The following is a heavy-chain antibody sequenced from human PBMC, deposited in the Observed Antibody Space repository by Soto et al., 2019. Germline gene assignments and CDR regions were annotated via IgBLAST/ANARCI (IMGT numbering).Heavy chain of an antibody. D-gene: IGHD3-22*01. V-gene: IGHV1-69*06. CDR2: IIPIFGTA. J-gene: IGHJ4*02. Sequence: SVKVSCKASGGTFSSYAISWVRQAPGQGLEWMGGIIPIFGTANYAQKFQGRVAITADKSTSTAYMELSSLRSEDTAVYYCARDLGYYDSSGSDWGQGTLVTVSS. CDR3: ARDLGYYDSSGSD. CDR1: GGTFSSYA.